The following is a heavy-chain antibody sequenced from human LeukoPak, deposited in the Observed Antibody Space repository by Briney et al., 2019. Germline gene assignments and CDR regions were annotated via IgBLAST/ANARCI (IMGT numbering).Heavy chain of an antibody. Sequence: SESLSLTCTVSGGSMRTDYWSWVRQPAGKGLEWIGYVYYSGTTNYNPSLKSRATISLDTSKNQFSLKLSSVTAADTAVYYCARHGAGGYHFYYYGMDVWGQGTTVTVSS. D-gene: IGHD6-25*01. V-gene: IGHV4-59*08. CDR3: ARHGAGGYHFYYYGMDV. J-gene: IGHJ6*02. CDR1: GGSMRTDY. CDR2: VYYSGTT.